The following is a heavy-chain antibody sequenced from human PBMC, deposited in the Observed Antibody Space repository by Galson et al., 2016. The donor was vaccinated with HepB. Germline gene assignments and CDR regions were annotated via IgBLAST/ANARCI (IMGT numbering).Heavy chain of an antibody. J-gene: IGHJ2*01. V-gene: IGHV3-30*18. CDR2: ISYDGSTK. CDR1: GFSFSTYG. CDR3: VKDSAYYDFWSRNWYFDL. D-gene: IGHD3-3*01. Sequence: SLRLSCAASGFSFSTYGMHWVRQAPGKGPEWVASISYDGSTKWYANSVRGRFTMSRDNSMNTLFLQMDSRRGENTAVYYCVKDSAYYDFWSRNWYFDLWGRGTLVTVSS.